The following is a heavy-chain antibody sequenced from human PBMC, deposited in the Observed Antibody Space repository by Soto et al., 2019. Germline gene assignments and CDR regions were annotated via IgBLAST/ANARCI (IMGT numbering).Heavy chain of an antibody. CDR1: GGSISSGGYS. CDR2: IYHSGST. Sequence: PSETLSLTCAVSGGSISSGGYSWSWIRQPPGKGLEWIGYIYHSGSTYYNPSLKSRVTISVDRSKNQFSLKLSSVTAADTAVYYCARAGITMVRGVIITPDGMDVWGQGTTVTVS. J-gene: IGHJ6*02. CDR3: ARAGITMVRGVIITPDGMDV. V-gene: IGHV4-30-2*01. D-gene: IGHD3-10*01.